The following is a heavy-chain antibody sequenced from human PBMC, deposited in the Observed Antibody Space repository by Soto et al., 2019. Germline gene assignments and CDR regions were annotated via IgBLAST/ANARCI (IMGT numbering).Heavy chain of an antibody. CDR1: GYNFRDNN. D-gene: IGHD6-6*01. V-gene: IGHV1-2*02. J-gene: IGHJ6*02. CDR3: ARELAYRFTMDV. CDR2: INPDTDYT. Sequence: QVHLVQSGAEVKKSGASVRVSCKTSGYNFRDNNIHWVRQAPGQGLEWMGLINPDTDYTSYAQKFQGRITLTRDWSISTAYMDLSGLRTDDTAVYYCARELAYRFTMDVWGQGTTVIVSS.